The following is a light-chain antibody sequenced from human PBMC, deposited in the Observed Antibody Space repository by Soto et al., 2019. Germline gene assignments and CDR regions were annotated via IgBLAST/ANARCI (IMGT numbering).Light chain of an antibody. CDR1: SGHSSYI. CDR3: ETWDSNTHTV. V-gene: IGLV4-60*02. CDR2: LEGSGSY. J-gene: IGLJ3*02. Sequence: QAVLTQSPSASASLGSSVKLTCTLSSGHSSYIVAWHQQQPGKAPRYLMKLEGSGSYNKGSGDPDRFSGSSSGADRYLTISNLHFEDEADYYCETWDSNTHTVFGGGTKLTVL.